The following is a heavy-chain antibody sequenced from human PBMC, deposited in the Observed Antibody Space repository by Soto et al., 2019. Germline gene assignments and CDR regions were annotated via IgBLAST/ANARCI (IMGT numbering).Heavy chain of an antibody. CDR2: INPSGGST. D-gene: IGHD2-15*01. CDR1: GYTFTSYY. Sequence: ASVKVSCKASGYTFTSYYMHWVRQAPGQGLEWMGIINPSGGSTSYAQKFQGRVTMTRDTSTSTVYMELSSLRSEDTAVYYCARYSSLTGDCSGGSCYSDDAFDIWGQATMVTVSS. J-gene: IGHJ3*02. V-gene: IGHV1-46*03. CDR3: ARYSSLTGDCSGGSCYSDDAFDI.